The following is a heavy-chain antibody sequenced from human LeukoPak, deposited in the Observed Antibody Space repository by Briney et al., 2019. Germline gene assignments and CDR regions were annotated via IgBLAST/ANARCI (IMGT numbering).Heavy chain of an antibody. CDR3: VRELLWFGDPGAFDI. CDR1: GFSFTTHS. CDR2: ISVTSRFI. J-gene: IGHJ3*02. D-gene: IGHD3-10*01. Sequence: PGGSLRLSCAASGFSFTTHSMNWVRQAPGKGLEWVSFISVTSRFISYADSVKGRFTISRDNGENSLYLQMNSLRAEDTAVYYCVRELLWFGDPGAFDIWGQGAMVTVSS. V-gene: IGHV3-48*01.